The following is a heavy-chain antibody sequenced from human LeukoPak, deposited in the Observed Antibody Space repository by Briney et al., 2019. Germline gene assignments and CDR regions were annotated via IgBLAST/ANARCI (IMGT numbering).Heavy chain of an antibody. V-gene: IGHV1-58*02. J-gene: IGHJ6*02. CDR1: GFTFTSSA. Sequence: SVKVSCKASGFTFTSSAMQWVRQARGQRLEWIGWIVVGSGNTNYAQKFQERVTITRDMSTSTAYMELSSLRSEDTAVYYCAAGDSSSLRNGMDVWGQGTTVTVSS. D-gene: IGHD6-6*01. CDR3: AAGDSSSLRNGMDV. CDR2: IVVGSGNT.